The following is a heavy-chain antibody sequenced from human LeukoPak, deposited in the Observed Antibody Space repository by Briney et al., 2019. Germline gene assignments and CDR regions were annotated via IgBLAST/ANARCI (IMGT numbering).Heavy chain of an antibody. CDR2: IYTSGST. J-gene: IGHJ4*02. Sequence: ETLSLTCTVSGGSISSYYWSWIRQPAGKGVEGIGRIYTSGSTNYNPSLKSRVTMSVDTSKNQFSLKLSSVTAADTAVYYCARGDCSSTSCSGLFDYWGQGTLVTVSS. V-gene: IGHV4-4*07. CDR3: ARGDCSSTSCSGLFDY. D-gene: IGHD2-2*01. CDR1: GGSISSYY.